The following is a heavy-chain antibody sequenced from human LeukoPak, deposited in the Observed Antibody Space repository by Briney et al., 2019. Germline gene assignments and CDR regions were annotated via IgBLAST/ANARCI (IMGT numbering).Heavy chain of an antibody. J-gene: IGHJ4*02. CDR3: ARDMSPQVVPYAIVADY. CDR1: GFTFSSYS. CDR2: ISGSSTTI. Sequence: GGSLRLSCAASGFTFSSYSMNWVRQAPGKGLEWVSYISGSSTTIFYADSVKGRFTISRDNGKNSLYLQMNSLRAEDTAVYYCARDMSPQVVPYAIVADYWGQGTLVTVSS. D-gene: IGHD2-2*01. V-gene: IGHV3-48*01.